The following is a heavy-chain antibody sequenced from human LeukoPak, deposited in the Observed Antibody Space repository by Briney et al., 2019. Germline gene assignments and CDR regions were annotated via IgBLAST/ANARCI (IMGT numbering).Heavy chain of an antibody. Sequence: ASVKVSCKASGYTFTSYAMNWVRQAPGQGLEWMGWINTNTGNPTYAQGFTGRFVFSLDTSVSTAYLQISSLKAEDTAVYYCARGPLPVRYFDWSPIGWYFDLWGRGTLVTVSS. V-gene: IGHV7-4-1*02. J-gene: IGHJ2*01. CDR3: ARGPLPVRYFDWSPIGWYFDL. CDR1: GYTFTSYA. CDR2: INTNTGNP. D-gene: IGHD3-9*01.